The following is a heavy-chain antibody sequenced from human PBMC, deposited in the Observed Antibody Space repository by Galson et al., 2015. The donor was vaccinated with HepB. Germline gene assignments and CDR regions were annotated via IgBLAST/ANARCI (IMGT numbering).Heavy chain of an antibody. Sequence: LSLTCTVSGGSVNSGSHYWSWIRQPPGKGLEWIGYIYYTGSTKYNPSLKSRVRMSIDTSKNQFSLKLSSVTAADTAVYYCARAGSAWWTLDDWGRGTPVTVST. J-gene: IGHJ4*02. CDR2: IYYTGST. CDR3: ARAGSAWWTLDD. V-gene: IGHV4-61*01. D-gene: IGHD6-19*01. CDR1: GGSVNSGSHY.